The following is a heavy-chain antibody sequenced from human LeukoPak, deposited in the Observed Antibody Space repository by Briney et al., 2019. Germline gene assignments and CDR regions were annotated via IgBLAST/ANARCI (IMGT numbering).Heavy chain of an antibody. CDR1: GGSISSSSFY. Sequence: SETLSLTCTVSGGSISSSSFYWGWIRQPPGKGLEWIGSFSYLGITYYNPSLKSRVTISVDTSKNHFSLKLSSVTAADTAVYYCARGRPGGDWGQGTLVTVSS. D-gene: IGHD6-6*01. J-gene: IGHJ4*02. V-gene: IGHV4-39*07. CDR3: ARGRPGGD. CDR2: FSYLGIT.